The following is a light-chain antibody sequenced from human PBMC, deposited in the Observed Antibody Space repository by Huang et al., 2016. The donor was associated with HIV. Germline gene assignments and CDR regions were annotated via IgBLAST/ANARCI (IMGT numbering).Light chain of an antibody. CDR3: QHYGSSPLFT. V-gene: IGKV3-20*01. CDR1: QTVGGNF. J-gene: IGKJ3*01. Sequence: EIVLTQSPGTLSLSPGERATLSCRDSQTVGGNFLAWYQQKRGKAPRLLIYGASSRATGIPDRFSCSGSGTDFTLTISRLEPEDFAVYYCQHYGSSPLFTFGPGTKVDIK. CDR2: GAS.